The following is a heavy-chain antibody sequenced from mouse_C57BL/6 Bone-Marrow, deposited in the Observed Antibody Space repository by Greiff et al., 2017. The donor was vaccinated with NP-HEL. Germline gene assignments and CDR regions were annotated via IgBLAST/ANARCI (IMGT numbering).Heavy chain of an antibody. D-gene: IGHD2-4*01. V-gene: IGHV1-26*01. CDR1: GYTFTDYY. CDR2: LNPNNGGT. Sequence: GGERGKSGASVKISCKASGYTFTDYYVNWVKQSHGKSREWIGDLNPNNGGTSYNQKLKGKATLTVDKSSSTAYMELRSLTSEDSAVYYCTRATYYDYDGAMDYWGQGTSVTVSS. CDR3: TRATYYDYDGAMDY. J-gene: IGHJ4*01.